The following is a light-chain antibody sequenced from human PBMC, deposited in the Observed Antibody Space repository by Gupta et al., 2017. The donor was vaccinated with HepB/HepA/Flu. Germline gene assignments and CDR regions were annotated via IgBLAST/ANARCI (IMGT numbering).Light chain of an antibody. CDR3: QQYGNLPLT. V-gene: IGKV1-33*01. J-gene: IGKJ4*01. CDR2: AVS. CDR1: QDIRYY. Sequence: DILMSQSPTALSASVGDRVTISCQASQDIRYYLNWYQQKPGKAPKLLIYAVSNLTTGVPSRFTGSGSGTDFTFTISRLQPEDIATYFCQQYGNLPLTFGGGTKVEFE.